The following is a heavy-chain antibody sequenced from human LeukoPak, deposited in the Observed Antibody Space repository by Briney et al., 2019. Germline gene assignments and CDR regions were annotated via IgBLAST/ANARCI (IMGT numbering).Heavy chain of an antibody. CDR3: ARDPGSSWSEGYFDY. D-gene: IGHD6-13*01. Sequence: SETLSLTCIVSGGSISSSSYYWGWIRQPPGKGLEWIGSIYYSGSTYYNPSLKSRVTISVDTSKNQFSLKLSSVTAADTAVYYCARDPGSSWSEGYFDYWGQGTLVTVSS. V-gene: IGHV4-39*07. J-gene: IGHJ4*02. CDR2: IYYSGST. CDR1: GGSISSSSYY.